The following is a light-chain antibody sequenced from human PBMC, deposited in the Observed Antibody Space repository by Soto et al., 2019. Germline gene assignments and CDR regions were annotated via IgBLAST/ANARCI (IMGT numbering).Light chain of an antibody. CDR2: EVT. V-gene: IGLV2-14*03. J-gene: IGLJ1*01. CDR3: SSYTSHYTSV. Sequence: QSALTQPASVSGSPGQSITISCTGTSDDVGGYNSVSWYQQHSGKAPKLIIYEVTNRPSGVSNRFSGSKSGNTSSLTISGLQADDEADYQCSSYTSHYTSVFVNGTKLTVL. CDR1: SDDVGGYNS.